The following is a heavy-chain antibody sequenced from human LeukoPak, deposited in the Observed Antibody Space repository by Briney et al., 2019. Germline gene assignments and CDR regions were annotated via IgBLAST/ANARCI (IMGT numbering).Heavy chain of an antibody. CDR2: IFYTGST. CDR3: ARHRGSLKTGYSPKNPLDV. J-gene: IGHJ3*01. D-gene: IGHD3-9*01. V-gene: IGHV4-39*01. CDR1: GASLSGSQYY. Sequence: SETLSLTCSVSGASLSGSQYYWGWIRQPPGRPLQWIATIFYTGSTLYNPSLSSRVSFSVDTSKKQISLRLTSVTAADSALYYCARHRGSLKTGYSPKNPLDVWGQGTMVTVSS.